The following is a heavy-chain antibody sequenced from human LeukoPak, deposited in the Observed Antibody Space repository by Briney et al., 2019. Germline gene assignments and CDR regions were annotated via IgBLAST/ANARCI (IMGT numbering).Heavy chain of an antibody. CDR2: IYHSGST. CDR3: ARALTSGWCSGKYY. J-gene: IGHJ4*02. V-gene: IGHV4-38-2*01. Sequence: SETLSLTCAVSGYSISSGYYWGWIRQPPGKGLEWIGSIYHSGSTYYNPSLKSRVTISVDTSKNQFSLKLISVTAADTAVYFCARALTSGWCSGKYYWGQGTLVTVSS. D-gene: IGHD6-19*01. CDR1: GYSISSGYY.